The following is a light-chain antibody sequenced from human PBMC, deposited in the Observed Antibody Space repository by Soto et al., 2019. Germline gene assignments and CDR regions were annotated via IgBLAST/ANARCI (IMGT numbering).Light chain of an antibody. CDR2: GNN. CDR3: QSYDSSLSAVV. V-gene: IGLV1-40*01. CDR1: SSNIGAHYD. J-gene: IGLJ2*01. Sequence: QAVVTQPPSVSGAPGQRVTISCTGSSSNIGAHYDVHWYQHLPGTAPKLLIYGNNNRPSGIPDRFSGSKSGTSASLAITGLQAEYEADYYCQSYDSSLSAVVFGGGTKLTVL.